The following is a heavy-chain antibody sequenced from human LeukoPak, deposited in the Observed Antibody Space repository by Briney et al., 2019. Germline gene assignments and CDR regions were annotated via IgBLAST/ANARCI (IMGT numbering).Heavy chain of an antibody. CDR3: ARDRRSHVGTLDY. V-gene: IGHV1-18*01. D-gene: IGHD1-14*01. J-gene: IGHJ4*02. CDR1: GYTFNTYG. Sequence: ASVKVSCKASGYTFNTYGITWVRQAPGQGLEWMGWISGYNGKTKYAQKLQDRVTMTTDTSTTTAYMELRSLRSDDTAVYYCARDRRSHVGTLDYWGQGTLVTVSS. CDR2: ISGYNGKT.